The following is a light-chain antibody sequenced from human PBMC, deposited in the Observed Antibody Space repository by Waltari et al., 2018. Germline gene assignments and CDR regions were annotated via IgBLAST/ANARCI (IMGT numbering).Light chain of an antibody. CDR3: MQGTHWPRT. V-gene: IGKV2-30*02. J-gene: IGKJ2*01. CDR2: TVS. Sequence: DVVMTQSPLSLPVIFGQPASISCRSSQSLVHSVGKTYLNWFQQRPVQSPSRLIYTVSNRDSGVPDRFSASGSGTDFTLKSSRVEAEDVGVYYWMQGTHWPRTFGQGTKLEI. CDR1: QSLVHSVGKTY.